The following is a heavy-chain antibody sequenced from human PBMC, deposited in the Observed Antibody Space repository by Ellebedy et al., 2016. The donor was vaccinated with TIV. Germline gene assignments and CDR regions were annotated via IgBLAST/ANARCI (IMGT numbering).Heavy chain of an antibody. Sequence: GSLRLSCAVYGGSLSGYYWSWVRQPPGKGLEWIGDVNQSGRTSYHPSLKSRVTISVDTSKNQFSLRLTSVTAADTAVYYCAEGRSGWYYFDYWGQGTLVTVSS. D-gene: IGHD6-19*01. V-gene: IGHV4-34*01. CDR2: VNQSGRT. CDR1: GGSLSGYY. CDR3: AEGRSGWYYFDY. J-gene: IGHJ4*02.